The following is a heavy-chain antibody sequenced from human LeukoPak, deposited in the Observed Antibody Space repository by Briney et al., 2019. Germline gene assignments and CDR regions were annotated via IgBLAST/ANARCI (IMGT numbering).Heavy chain of an antibody. CDR2: IYHSGST. CDR3: VKSGSYYEAFDY. V-gene: IGHV4-38-2*02. D-gene: IGHD1-26*01. CDR1: GSSISSNYY. Sequence: SETLSLTCIVSGSSISSNYYRGWIRQPPGKGLEWIGSIYHSGSTFYNPSLKSRLTISVDTSKNQFSLTLSSVTAADTAVYYCVKSGSYYEAFDYWGQGTLVPVST. J-gene: IGHJ4*02.